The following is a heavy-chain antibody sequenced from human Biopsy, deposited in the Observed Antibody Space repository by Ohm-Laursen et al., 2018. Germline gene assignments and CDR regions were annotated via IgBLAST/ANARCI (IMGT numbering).Heavy chain of an antibody. J-gene: IGHJ4*02. CDR2: INPSGSTT. CDR3: ARNTGWYGDLYYFDY. CDR1: GYSFTSYY. D-gene: IGHD6-19*01. Sequence: ASVKVSCKASGYSFTSYYMHWVRQAPGQGLEWMVMINPSGSTTSYPQIFQGRVTMTRDTSKSTVYMELSSLRSADTAVYFCARNTGWYGDLYYFDYWGQGTLVIVSS. V-gene: IGHV1-46*01.